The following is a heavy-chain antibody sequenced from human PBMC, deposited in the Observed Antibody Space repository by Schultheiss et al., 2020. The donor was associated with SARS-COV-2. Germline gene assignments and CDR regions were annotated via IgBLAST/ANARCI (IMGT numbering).Heavy chain of an antibody. Sequence: GGSLRLSCAASGFTFSSYGMHWVRQAPGKGLEWVAVIWYDGSNKYYADSVKGRFTISRDNSKNTLYLQMNSLRAEDTAVYYCARDFLAVGGGYCSGGSCYPPDYWGQGTLVTVSS. CDR1: GFTFSSYG. V-gene: IGHV3-33*08. CDR3: ARDFLAVGGGYCSGGSCYPPDY. D-gene: IGHD2-15*01. CDR2: IWYDGSNK. J-gene: IGHJ4*02.